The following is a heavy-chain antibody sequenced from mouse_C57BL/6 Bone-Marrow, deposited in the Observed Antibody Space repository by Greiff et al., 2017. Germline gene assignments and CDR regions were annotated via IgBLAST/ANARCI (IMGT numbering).Heavy chain of an antibody. CDR2: IHPNSGST. J-gene: IGHJ2*01. CDR1: GYTFTSYW. CDR3: AVYDGYYPWCFDY. Sequence: VQLQQPGAELVKPGASVKLSCKASGYTFTSYWMHWVKQRPGQGLEWIGMIHPNSGSTNYNEKFKSEATLTVDKSSSTAYMQLSSLTSEDSAVYYCAVYDGYYPWCFDYWGQGTTLTVSS. V-gene: IGHV1-64*01. D-gene: IGHD2-3*01.